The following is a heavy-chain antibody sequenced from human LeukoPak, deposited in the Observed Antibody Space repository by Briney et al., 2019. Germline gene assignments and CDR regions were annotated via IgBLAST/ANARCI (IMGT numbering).Heavy chain of an antibody. CDR2: ISGNGGST. CDR3: ARRCYDSYTYRYFDL. J-gene: IGHJ2*01. D-gene: IGHD3-22*01. V-gene: IGHV3-23*01. Sequence: GGSLRLSCAASGFIFSSYAMSWVRQAPGKGLEWVSAISGNGGSTYYADSVKGRFTISRDNSKNTLYLQLSSLRSEDTAVYYCARRCYDSYTYRYFDLWGRGTLVTVSS. CDR1: GFIFSSYA.